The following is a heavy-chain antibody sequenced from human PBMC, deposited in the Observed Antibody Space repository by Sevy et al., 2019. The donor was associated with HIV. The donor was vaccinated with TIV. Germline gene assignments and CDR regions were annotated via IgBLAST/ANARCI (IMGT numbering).Heavy chain of an antibody. CDR3: ARDRGDDYGDYVDY. D-gene: IGHD4-17*01. CDR2: ISSSSSYI. Sequence: GGSLRLSCAASGFTFISYSMNWVRQAPGKGLEWVSSISSSSSYIYYADSVKGRFTISRDNAKNSLYLQMNSLRAEDTAVYYCARDRGDDYGDYVDYWGQGTLVTVSS. CDR1: GFTFISYS. V-gene: IGHV3-21*01. J-gene: IGHJ4*02.